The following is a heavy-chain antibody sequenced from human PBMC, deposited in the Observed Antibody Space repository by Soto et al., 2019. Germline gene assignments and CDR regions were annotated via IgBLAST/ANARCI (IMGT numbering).Heavy chain of an antibody. CDR1: GYTFTSYG. V-gene: IGHV1-18*01. D-gene: IGHD2-15*01. CDR2: ISAYNGNT. Sequence: ASVKVSCKASGYTFTSYGISWVRQAPGQGLEWMGWISAYNGNTNYAQKLQGRVTMTTDTSTSTAYMELRSLRSDDTAVYYCARDYPPPFQDYYYYMDVWGKGTTVTVSS. J-gene: IGHJ6*03. CDR3: ARDYPPPFQDYYYYMDV.